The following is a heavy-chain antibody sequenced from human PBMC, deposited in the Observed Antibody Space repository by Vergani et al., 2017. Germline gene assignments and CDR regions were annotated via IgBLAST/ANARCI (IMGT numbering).Heavy chain of an antibody. J-gene: IGHJ3*01. D-gene: IGHD2-2*01. CDR3: AREALVDASDAFDV. CDR2: IKSKTDGGTT. Sequence: EVQLVESGGGLVKPGGSLRLSCAASGFTFSNAWMSWVRQAPGKGLEWVGRIKSKTDGGTTDYAAPVKGRFTICRDNSKNTLYLQMNSLRAEDTAEYYCAREALVDASDAFDVWGQGTMVTVSS. V-gene: IGHV3-15*01. CDR1: GFTFSNAW.